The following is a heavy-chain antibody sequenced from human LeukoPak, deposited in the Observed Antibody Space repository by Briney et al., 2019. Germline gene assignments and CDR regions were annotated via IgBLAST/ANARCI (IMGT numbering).Heavy chain of an antibody. CDR2: INHSGST. D-gene: IGHD6-19*01. CDR1: GESFSGYY. CDR3: ARGHLVGGWFKYDAFNI. J-gene: IGHJ3*02. Sequence: SETLSLTCAVYGESFSGYYWSWIRQPPGKGLEWIGEINHSGSTNYNPSLKSRVTISVDTSKNQFSLRLSSVTAADTAVYYCARGHLVGGWFKYDAFNIWGQGTMVTVSS. V-gene: IGHV4-34*01.